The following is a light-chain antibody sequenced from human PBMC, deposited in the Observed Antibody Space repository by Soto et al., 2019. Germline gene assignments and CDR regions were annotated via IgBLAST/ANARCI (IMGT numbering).Light chain of an antibody. Sequence: QSVLTQPASVSGSPGQSITISCTGASSDVGGYNYVSWYQQYPGKAPKLMIYEVSNRPSGISDRFSASKSGNTASLTISGLQAEDEADYYCSSYANGGYRVFGTRTKVTV. J-gene: IGLJ1*01. CDR3: SSYANGGYRV. CDR2: EVS. CDR1: SSDVGGYNY. V-gene: IGLV2-14*01.